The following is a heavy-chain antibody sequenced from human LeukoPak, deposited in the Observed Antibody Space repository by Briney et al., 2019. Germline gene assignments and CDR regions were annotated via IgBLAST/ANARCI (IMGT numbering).Heavy chain of an antibody. D-gene: IGHD6-13*01. CDR2: IYPGDSDT. J-gene: IGHJ4*02. V-gene: IGHV5-51*01. CDR3: ARHATAAAVSDY. Sequence: GASLKISCQGSGYIFTSYWIGWVRQLPGKGLEWMGIIYPGDSDTRYSPSFQGQVTISADKSISTAYLQWSSLKASDTAMYYCARHATAAAVSDYWGQGTLVTVSS. CDR1: GYIFTSYW.